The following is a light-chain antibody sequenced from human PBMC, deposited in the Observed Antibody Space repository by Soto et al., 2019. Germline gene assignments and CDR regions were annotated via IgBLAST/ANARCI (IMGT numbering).Light chain of an antibody. J-gene: IGLJ1*01. CDR3: QVWDSSSDHLYV. Sequence: SYELTQPPSVSVAPGKTARITCGGNNIGSKSVHWYQQKPGQAPVLVIYYDSDRPSGIPERFSGSNSGNTATLTISRVEAGDEADYYCQVWDSSSDHLYVSGTGTKVTVL. V-gene: IGLV3-21*04. CDR2: YDS. CDR1: NIGSKS.